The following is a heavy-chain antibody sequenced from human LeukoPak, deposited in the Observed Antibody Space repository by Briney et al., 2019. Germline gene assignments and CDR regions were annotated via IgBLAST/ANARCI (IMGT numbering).Heavy chain of an antibody. D-gene: IGHD3-22*01. V-gene: IGHV3-53*01. Sequence: GGSLRLSCAASGFTLSGDYMSWVRQAPGKGLEWVSVIFGAGTTYYADPVKGRFTISRDNSKNTLYLHMDTLRAEDTAVYYCAKRTYYSDSTSYRAFDHWGQGTLVTVSS. J-gene: IGHJ4*02. CDR3: AKRTYYSDSTSYRAFDH. CDR2: IFGAGTT. CDR1: GFTLSGDY.